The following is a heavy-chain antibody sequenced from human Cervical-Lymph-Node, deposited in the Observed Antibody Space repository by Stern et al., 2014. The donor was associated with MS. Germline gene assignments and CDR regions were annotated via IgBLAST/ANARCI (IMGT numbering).Heavy chain of an antibody. Sequence: QVQLVESGGDVVQPGRSLRLSCVASGFTFSSYGMQWVRQAPGKGLEWGKVISYGGGLQYYADSVKGRFTISRDNSKNTLYLQMNSLRPEDTAVYYCAKEGGAGMVGNEYDHWGQGTLVTVSS. CDR2: ISYGGGLQ. CDR3: AKEGGAGMVGNEYDH. D-gene: IGHD1-26*01. CDR1: GFTFSSYG. J-gene: IGHJ4*02. V-gene: IGHV3-30*18.